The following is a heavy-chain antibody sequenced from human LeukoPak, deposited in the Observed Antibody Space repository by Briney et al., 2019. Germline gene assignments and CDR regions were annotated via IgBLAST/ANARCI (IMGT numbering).Heavy chain of an antibody. CDR1: GGSISSGGYY. Sequence: PSETLSLTCAVSGGSISSGGYYWSWIRQPPGKGLEWIGEINHSGSTNYNPSLKSRVTISVDTSKNQFSLKLSSVTAADTAVYYCAGASAAAQGYWGQGTLVTVSS. CDR3: AGASAAAQGY. D-gene: IGHD6-13*01. CDR2: INHSGST. V-gene: IGHV4-34*01. J-gene: IGHJ4*02.